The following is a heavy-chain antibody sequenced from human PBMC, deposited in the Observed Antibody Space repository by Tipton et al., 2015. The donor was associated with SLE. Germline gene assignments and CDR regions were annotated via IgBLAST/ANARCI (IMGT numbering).Heavy chain of an antibody. V-gene: IGHV4-34*01. J-gene: IGHJ4*02. CDR1: GGSLSGYH. D-gene: IGHD6-19*01. CDR3: ARGPFQRWPPGAY. Sequence: LRLSCAVYGGSLSGYHWTWIRQPPGQGLEWIGEIADTGSPNYNPSLKSRVTISLDTSKSQFSLILKSLTAADTAVYYCARGPFQRWPPGAYWDQGTLVTVSS. CDR2: IADTGSP.